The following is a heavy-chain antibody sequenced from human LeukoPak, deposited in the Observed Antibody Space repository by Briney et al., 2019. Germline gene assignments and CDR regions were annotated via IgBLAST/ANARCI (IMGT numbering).Heavy chain of an antibody. D-gene: IGHD5-24*01. CDR1: GYSFTTYW. V-gene: IGHV5-51*01. CDR2: IYPGDSDT. Sequence: GESLKISCKGSGYSFTTYWIAWVRQMPGKGLEWMGIIYPGDSDTTYSPSFQGQVTISADRSISTAYLQWSSLKASDTAMYYCARLRGGDGYNTYYFDYWGQGTLVTVSS. CDR3: ARLRGGDGYNTYYFDY. J-gene: IGHJ4*02.